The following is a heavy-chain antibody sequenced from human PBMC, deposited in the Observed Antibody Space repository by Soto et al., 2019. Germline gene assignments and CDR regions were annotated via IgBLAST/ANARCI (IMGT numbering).Heavy chain of an antibody. CDR3: AREGYSYGSFSFDP. J-gene: IGHJ5*02. D-gene: IGHD5-18*01. Sequence: SEPLSLTCTVSGGSISSGGYYWSWIRQHPGKGLEWIGYIYYSGSTYYNPSLKSRVTISVDTSKNQFSLKLSSVTAADTAVYYCAREGYSYGSFSFDPWGQGTLVTVSS. CDR2: IYYSGST. V-gene: IGHV4-31*03. CDR1: GGSISSGGYY.